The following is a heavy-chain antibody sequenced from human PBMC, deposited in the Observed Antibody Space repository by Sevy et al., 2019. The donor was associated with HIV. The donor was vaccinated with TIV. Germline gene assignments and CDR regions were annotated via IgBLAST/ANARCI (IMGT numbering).Heavy chain of an antibody. CDR3: ARGLDYYYTMDV. Sequence: GESLKISCAASGFTFSIYNMNWVRQAPGRGLEWVSSISSSSSYIYYADSVKGRFTISRDNAKNSLYLQMNSLRADDTALYYCARGLDYYYTMDVWGQGTTVTVSS. J-gene: IGHJ6*02. D-gene: IGHD2-21*01. V-gene: IGHV3-21*01. CDR1: GFTFSIYN. CDR2: ISSSSSYI.